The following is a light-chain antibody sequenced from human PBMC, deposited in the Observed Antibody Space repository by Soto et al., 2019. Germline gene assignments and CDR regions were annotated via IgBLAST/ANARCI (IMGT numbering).Light chain of an antibody. CDR3: QQYHNLWT. Sequence: DIQMTQSPSTLSASLGDRVTITCRASQSISGWLAWYQQKRGKAPKRLIYAASSLQSGVPSRFSGSGSGTEFTLTISSLQPDDFATYYCQQYHNLWTFGQGTKV. V-gene: IGKV1-5*01. CDR2: AAS. J-gene: IGKJ1*01. CDR1: QSISGW.